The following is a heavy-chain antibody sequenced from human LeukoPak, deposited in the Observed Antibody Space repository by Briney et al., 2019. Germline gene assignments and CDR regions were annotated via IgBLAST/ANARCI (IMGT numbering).Heavy chain of an antibody. V-gene: IGHV4-39*01. CDR1: GGSISSSSYY. J-gene: IGHJ4*02. D-gene: IGHD6-6*01. Sequence: SETLSLTCTVSGGSISSSSYYWGWIRQPPGKGLEWIGSIYYSGSTYYNPSLKSRVTISVDTSKNQFSLKLSSVTAADTAVYYCARQEGGRIAARPVAFDYWGQGTLVTVSS. CDR2: IYYSGST. CDR3: ARQEGGRIAARPVAFDY.